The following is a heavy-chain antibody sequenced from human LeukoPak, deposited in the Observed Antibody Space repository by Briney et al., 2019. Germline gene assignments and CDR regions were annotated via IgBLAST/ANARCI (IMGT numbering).Heavy chain of an antibody. D-gene: IGHD2-2*01. J-gene: IGHJ3*02. CDR3: ARGSSGYCSSTSCPEAFDI. CDR1: GYTFTSHY. CDR2: INPSGGST. V-gene: IGHV1-46*01. Sequence: ASVKVSCKASGYTFTSHYMHWVRQAPGQGLEWMGIINPSGGSTSYAQKFQGRVTMTRDMSTSTVYMELSSLRSEDTAVYYCARGSSGYCSSTSCPEAFDIWGQGTMVTVSS.